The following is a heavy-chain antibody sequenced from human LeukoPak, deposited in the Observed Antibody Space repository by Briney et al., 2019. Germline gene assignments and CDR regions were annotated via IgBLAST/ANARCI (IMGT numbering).Heavy chain of an antibody. J-gene: IGHJ4*02. V-gene: IGHV1-69*04. CDR2: IIPVLGVS. D-gene: IGHD6-6*01. Sequence: VASVKVSCKASGGSFSSFVITWVRQAPGQGLEWMGRIIPVLGVSNFAQKFQGRVTITADKSTNTAHMELSRLESGDTAVYYCARAYSSSAGTFAFDYWGQGTLVTVSS. CDR3: ARAYSSSAGTFAFDY. CDR1: GGSFSSFV.